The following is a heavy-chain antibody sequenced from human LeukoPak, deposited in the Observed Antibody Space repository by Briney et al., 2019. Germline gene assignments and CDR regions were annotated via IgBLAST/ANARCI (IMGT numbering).Heavy chain of an antibody. Sequence: GGSLRLSCAASGFTFSSYEMNWVRQAPGKGLEWVSYISSSGSTIYYADSVKGRFTISRDNAKNSLYLQMNSLRAKDTAVYYCARDHSGLGSYPNPWRQGTLVTVSS. D-gene: IGHD3-10*01. CDR1: GFTFSSYE. J-gene: IGHJ5*02. V-gene: IGHV3-48*03. CDR3: ARDHSGLGSYPNP. CDR2: ISSSGSTI.